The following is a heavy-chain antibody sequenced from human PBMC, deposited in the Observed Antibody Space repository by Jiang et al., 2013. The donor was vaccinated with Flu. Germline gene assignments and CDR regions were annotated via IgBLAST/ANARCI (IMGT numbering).Heavy chain of an antibody. V-gene: IGHV5-51*01. J-gene: IGHJ3*02. D-gene: IGHD3-22*01. CDR3: ARRREGDSSGYYYGFDGAFDI. CDR2: IYPGDSDT. CDR1: IQLYQLL. Sequence: GAEVKKPGESLKISCKGFWIQLYQLLDRAGCARCPGKAWSGWGIIYPGDSDTRYSPSFQGQVTISADKSISTAYLQWSSLKASDTAMYYCARRREGDSSGYYYGFDGAFDIWGQGTMVTVSS.